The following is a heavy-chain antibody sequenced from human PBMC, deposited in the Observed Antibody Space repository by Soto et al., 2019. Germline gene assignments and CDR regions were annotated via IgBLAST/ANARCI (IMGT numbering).Heavy chain of an antibody. V-gene: IGHV4-31*03. CDR2: ISYGGTT. J-gene: IGHJ4*02. Sequence: QVQLQESGPGLVKPSQTLSLTCTVSGGSVNGGGYCWNWIRQHPGEGLEWIGCISYGGTTSYNPSLKSRLTISVDTSKNQFSLMLNSVTAADTAVYYCSRGILVWGQGTLITVSS. CDR1: GGSVNGGGYC. D-gene: IGHD2-15*01. CDR3: SRGILV.